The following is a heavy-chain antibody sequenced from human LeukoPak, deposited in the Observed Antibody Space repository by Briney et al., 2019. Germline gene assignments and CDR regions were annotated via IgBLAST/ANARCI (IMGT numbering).Heavy chain of an antibody. D-gene: IGHD4-17*01. V-gene: IGHV4-39*01. CDR1: GGSISSSSYY. J-gene: IGHJ4*02. Sequence: SETLSLTCTVSGGSISSSSYYWGWIRQPPGKGLEWIGSIYYSGSTYYNPSLKSRVTISVDTSQNQCSLKLSSVTAADTAVYYCGRHPPGVTTHGLDYWGQGTLVTVSS. CDR3: GRHPPGVTTHGLDY. CDR2: IYYSGST.